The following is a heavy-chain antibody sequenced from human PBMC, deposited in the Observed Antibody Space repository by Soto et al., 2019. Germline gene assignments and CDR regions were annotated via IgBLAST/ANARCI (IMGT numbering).Heavy chain of an antibody. CDR3: ARAYGDYVFDY. Sequence: PSETLSLTCTVSGGSISSYSWSWIRHPPGKGLEWIGYIYYSGSTNYNPSLKSRVTISVDTSKNQFSLKLSSVTAADTAVYYCARAYGDYVFDYWGQGTLVTVSS. V-gene: IGHV4-59*01. J-gene: IGHJ4*02. CDR2: IYYSGST. CDR1: GGSISSYS. D-gene: IGHD4-17*01.